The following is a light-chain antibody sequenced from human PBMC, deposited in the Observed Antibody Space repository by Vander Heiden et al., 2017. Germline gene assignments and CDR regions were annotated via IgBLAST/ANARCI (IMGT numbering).Light chain of an antibody. CDR1: QSINIK. J-gene: IGKJ2*01. V-gene: IGKV1-39*01. Sequence: DIQLTQSPSSMSASVGDRVTISCRASQSINIKLNWYKQKPGKAPNLLIYAASSLQSGVPSRFSGGGSGTDFTLTISSLQPEDFATYYCQHSYSPPYTFGQGTKLEIK. CDR2: AAS. CDR3: QHSYSPPYT.